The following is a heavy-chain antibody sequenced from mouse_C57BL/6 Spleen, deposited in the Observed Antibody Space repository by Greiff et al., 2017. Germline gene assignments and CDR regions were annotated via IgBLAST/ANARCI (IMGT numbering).Heavy chain of an antibody. CDR2: IDPENGDT. CDR1: GFNIKDDY. Sequence: EVQLQQSGAELVRPGASVKLSCTASGFNIKDDYMHWVKQRPEQGLEWIGWIDPENGDTEYASKFQGKATITADTSSNTAYLQLSSLTSEDTAVYYCTTEGNSFAYWGQGTLVTVSA. CDR3: TTEGNSFAY. D-gene: IGHD2-1*01. V-gene: IGHV14-4*01. J-gene: IGHJ3*01.